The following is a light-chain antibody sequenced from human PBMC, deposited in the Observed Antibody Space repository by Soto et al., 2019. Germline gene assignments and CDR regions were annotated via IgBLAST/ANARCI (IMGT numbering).Light chain of an antibody. CDR1: QSLLHNNGYNY. CDR3: LQTVQIPWP. V-gene: IGKV2-28*01. J-gene: IGKJ1*01. CDR2: LGS. Sequence: DIVVTQSPLSLPVTPGEPASISCRSSQSLLHNNGYNYLDWYLQKPGQSPQLLLYLGSNRASGVPARFSGSGSGTDFTLKLSRVEAEDVGVYYCLQTVQIPWPFGQGTTMEIK.